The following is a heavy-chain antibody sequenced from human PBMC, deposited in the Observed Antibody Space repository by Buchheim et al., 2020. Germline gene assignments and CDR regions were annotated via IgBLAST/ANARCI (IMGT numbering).Heavy chain of an antibody. CDR1: GGSFSGYY. Sequence: QVQLQQWGAGLLKPSETLSLTCAVYGGSFSGYYWSWIRQPPGKGLEWIGEINHSGSTNYNPSLKSRVTISVDTSKNQFSLKLSSVAAADTAVYYCARQVVPAADLDYWGQGTL. CDR2: INHSGST. V-gene: IGHV4-34*01. D-gene: IGHD2-2*01. J-gene: IGHJ4*02. CDR3: ARQVVPAADLDY.